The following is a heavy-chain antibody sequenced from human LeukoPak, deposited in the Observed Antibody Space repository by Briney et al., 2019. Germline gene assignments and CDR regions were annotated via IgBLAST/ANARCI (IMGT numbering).Heavy chain of an antibody. Sequence: PGGSLRLSCAASGFTFGSYWMHWVRQPPGKGLEWVANIKEDGGRKHYVDSVGGRFTISRDNTKNSLYLQMNSLRAEDTAVYYCARDSVASGSLDYWGQGALVTVSS. D-gene: IGHD3-10*01. CDR3: ARDSVASGSLDY. J-gene: IGHJ4*02. CDR1: GFTFGSYW. V-gene: IGHV3-7*01. CDR2: IKEDGGRK.